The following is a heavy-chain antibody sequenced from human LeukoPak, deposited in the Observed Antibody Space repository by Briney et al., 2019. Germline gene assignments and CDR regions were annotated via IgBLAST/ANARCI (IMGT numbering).Heavy chain of an antibody. Sequence: PETLSLTCAGFGGSVSGYGGYYWSWVRQPPGKGLEWIGSIYDSGSTYYNPSLKSRVTISVDTSKNQFSLKLNSVTAADTAVYYCARHYGPWGQGTLVTVSS. D-gene: IGHD3-10*01. J-gene: IGHJ5*02. CDR3: ARHYGP. V-gene: IGHV4-39*01. CDR1: GGSVSGYGGYY. CDR2: IYDSGST.